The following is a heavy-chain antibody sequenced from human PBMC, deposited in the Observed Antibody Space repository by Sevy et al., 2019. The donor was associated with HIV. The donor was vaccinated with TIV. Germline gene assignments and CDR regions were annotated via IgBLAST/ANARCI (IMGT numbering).Heavy chain of an antibody. D-gene: IGHD2-2*01. V-gene: IGHV3-30*02. CDR1: GFTSSSYG. Sequence: GGSLRLSCAASGFTSSSYGMHWVRQAPGKGLEWVAFIRYDGSNKYYADSVKGRFTISRDNSKNTLYLQMNSLRAEDTAVYYCAKDLCSSTSCYVYYYYYGMDVWGQGTTVTVSS. CDR2: IRYDGSNK. CDR3: AKDLCSSTSCYVYYYYYGMDV. J-gene: IGHJ6*02.